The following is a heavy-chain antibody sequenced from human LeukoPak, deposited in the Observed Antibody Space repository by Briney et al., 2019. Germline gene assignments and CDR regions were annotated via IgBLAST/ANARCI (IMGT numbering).Heavy chain of an antibody. J-gene: IGHJ4*02. CDR2: IYSGGST. Sequence: GGSLGLSCAASGFTVSTNYMSWVRQAPGKGLEWVSVIYSGGSTYYADSVKGRFTISRDNSKNTLYLQMNSLRAEDTAVYYCARGRGTYYFDYWGQGTLVTVSS. V-gene: IGHV3-53*01. CDR3: ARGRGTYYFDY. CDR1: GFTVSTNY. D-gene: IGHD3-10*01.